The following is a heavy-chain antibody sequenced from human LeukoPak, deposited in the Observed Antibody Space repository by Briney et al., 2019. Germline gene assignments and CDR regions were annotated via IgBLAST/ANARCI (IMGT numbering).Heavy chain of an antibody. V-gene: IGHV3-23*01. CDR1: GFTFSSYA. Sequence: GGSLRLSCAASGFTFSSYAMSWVRQGPGKGLEWASTISGSGGSTYYADSVKGRFTISRDNSKNTLYLQMNSLRAEDTAVYYCAKDMTTAVAGTLFDCWGQGTLVTVSS. D-gene: IGHD6-19*01. J-gene: IGHJ4*01. CDR2: ISGSGGST. CDR3: AKDMTTAVAGTLFDC.